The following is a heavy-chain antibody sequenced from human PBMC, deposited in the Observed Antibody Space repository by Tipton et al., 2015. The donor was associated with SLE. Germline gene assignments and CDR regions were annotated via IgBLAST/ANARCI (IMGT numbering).Heavy chain of an antibody. J-gene: IGHJ4*02. CDR1: GFTFSSYE. V-gene: IGHV3-48*03. CDR2: ISSSGSTI. Sequence: SLRLSCAASGFTFSSYEMNWVRQAPGKGLEWVSYISSSGSTIYYADSVKGRFTISRDNTKNSLYLQLNSLRAEDTAVYYCARARTPEYGVERDCYFDYWGQGTLVTVSS. CDR3: ARARTPEYGVERDCYFDY. D-gene: IGHD4-17*01.